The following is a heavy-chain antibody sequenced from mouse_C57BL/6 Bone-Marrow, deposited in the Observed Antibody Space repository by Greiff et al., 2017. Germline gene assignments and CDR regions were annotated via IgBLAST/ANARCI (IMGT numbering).Heavy chain of an antibody. CDR2: IYPYNGVS. D-gene: IGHD1-1*01. V-gene: IGHV1-31*01. CDR1: GYSFTGYY. Sequence: SGPELVKPGASVKISCKASGYSFTGYYMHWVKQSHGNILDWIGYIYPYNGVSSYNQKFKGKATLTVDKSSSTAYMELRSLTSEDSAVYYCARPMYYYGSSYGSWFAYWGQGTLVTVSA. J-gene: IGHJ3*01. CDR3: ARPMYYYGSSYGSWFAY.